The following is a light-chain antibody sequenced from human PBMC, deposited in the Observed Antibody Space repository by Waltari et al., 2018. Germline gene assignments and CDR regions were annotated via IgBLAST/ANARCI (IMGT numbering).Light chain of an antibody. Sequence: SALTQPASVSGSPGQSITISCAGTSSDIGATAYVSWYQQHPDKAPKLIIHDVFNRPSGISNRFSGSKSANTASLTITGLQAEDEADYYCCAYTIRSTLVFGGGTRVTVL. V-gene: IGLV2-14*03. J-gene: IGLJ3*02. CDR3: CAYTIRSTLV. CDR1: SSDIGATAY. CDR2: DVF.